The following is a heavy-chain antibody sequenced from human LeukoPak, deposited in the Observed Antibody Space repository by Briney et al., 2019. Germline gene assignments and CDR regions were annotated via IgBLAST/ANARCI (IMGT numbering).Heavy chain of an antibody. D-gene: IGHD2-2*01. CDR2: IRYDGSNK. V-gene: IGHV3-30*02. CDR1: GFTFSSYG. Sequence: GGSLRLSCAASGFTFSSYGMHWVRQAPGKGLEWVAFIRYDGSNKYYADSVKGRFTISRDNSKNTLYLQMNSLRAEDTAVYYCASCSSTSCYRGFDYWGQGTLVTVSS. J-gene: IGHJ4*02. CDR3: ASCSSTSCYRGFDY.